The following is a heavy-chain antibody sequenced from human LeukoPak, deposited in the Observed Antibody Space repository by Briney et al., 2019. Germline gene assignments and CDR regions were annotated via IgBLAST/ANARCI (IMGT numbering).Heavy chain of an antibody. Sequence: GGSLRLSCAASGFTFDGHVMHWVRQPPGKGLEWVSLISGDGTVTYYVDSVKGRFTISRDNSKNSLYLQMNSLRSEDTAVYFCVKGGQWLITNWGQGTPVTVSS. CDR3: VKGGQWLITN. D-gene: IGHD6-19*01. J-gene: IGHJ4*01. CDR2: ISGDGTVT. CDR1: GFTFDGHV. V-gene: IGHV3-43*02.